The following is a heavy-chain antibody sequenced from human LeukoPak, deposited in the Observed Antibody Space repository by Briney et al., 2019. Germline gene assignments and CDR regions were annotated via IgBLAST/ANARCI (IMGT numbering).Heavy chain of an antibody. D-gene: IGHD3-10*01. J-gene: IGHJ4*02. V-gene: IGHV3-30*18. CDR1: GFTFSSYG. CDR2: ISYDVSNK. CDR3: AKIFAYYGSGSYYNDY. Sequence: GGSLRLSCAASGFTFSSYGMHWVRQAPGKGLEWVAVISYDVSNKYYADSVKGRFTISRDNSKNTLYLQMNSLRAEDTAVYYCAKIFAYYGSGSYYNDYWGQGTLVTVSS.